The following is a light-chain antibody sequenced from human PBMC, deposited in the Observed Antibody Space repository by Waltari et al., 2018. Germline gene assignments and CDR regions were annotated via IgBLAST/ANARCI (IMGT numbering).Light chain of an antibody. CDR3: SSYGGNNNVL. CDR1: IRDIGDYNY. V-gene: IGLV2-8*01. CDR2: EVN. Sequence: QSALTPPPSASGSPGQSITISCAGTIRDIGDYNYFSWYQQRPGKAPNLIIFEVNERPSGVPDRFSGSKSGNTASLTVSGLQAEDEADYYCSSYGGNNNVLFGGGTKLTVL. J-gene: IGLJ3*02.